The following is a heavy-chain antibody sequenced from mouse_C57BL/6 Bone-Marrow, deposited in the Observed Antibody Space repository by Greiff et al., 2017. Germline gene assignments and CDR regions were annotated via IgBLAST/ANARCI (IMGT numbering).Heavy chain of an antibody. V-gene: IGHV5-17*01. CDR2: ISSGSSTI. Sequence: DVKLVESGGGLVKPGGSLKLSCAASGFTFSDYGMHWVRQAPEKGLEWVAYISSGSSTIYYADTVKGRFTISRANAKNTLFLQMTSLRSEDTAMYYCASPEGTEWFAYWGQGTLVTVSA. CDR3: ASPEGTEWFAY. CDR1: GFTFSDYG. J-gene: IGHJ3*01. D-gene: IGHD3-3*01.